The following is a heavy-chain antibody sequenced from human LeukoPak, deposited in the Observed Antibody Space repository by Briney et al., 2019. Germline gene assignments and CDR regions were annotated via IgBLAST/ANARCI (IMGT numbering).Heavy chain of an antibody. CDR3: ARLQWDSSSWYGWFDP. D-gene: IGHD6-13*01. Sequence: SETLSLTCTVSGGSISSSSYYWGWIRQPPGKGLEWIGSIYYSGSTYYNPSLKSRVTISVDTSKNQFSLKLSSVTAADTAVYYCARLQWDSSSWYGWFDPWGQGTLVTVSS. CDR1: GGSISSSSYY. J-gene: IGHJ5*02. V-gene: IGHV4-39*07. CDR2: IYYSGST.